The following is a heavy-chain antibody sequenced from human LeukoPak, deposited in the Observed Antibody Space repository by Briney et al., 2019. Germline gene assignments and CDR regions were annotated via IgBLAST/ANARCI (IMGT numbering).Heavy chain of an antibody. CDR1: GFTFSTYW. Sequence: GGSLRLSCAASGFTFSTYWMTWVRQAPGKGLEWVANIKQDGSEKYYVDSVKGRSTISRDNAKNSLYLQMNSLRAEATAVYYCVRSMDVWGQGTTVTVSS. J-gene: IGHJ6*02. CDR2: IKQDGSEK. V-gene: IGHV3-7*01. CDR3: VRSMDV.